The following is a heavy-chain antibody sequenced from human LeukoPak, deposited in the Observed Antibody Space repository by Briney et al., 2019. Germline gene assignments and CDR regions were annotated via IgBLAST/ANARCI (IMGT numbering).Heavy chain of an antibody. CDR3: VSPYDSSGYQWNDAFDI. CDR2: IKGDGSGT. V-gene: IGHV3-74*01. D-gene: IGHD3-22*01. J-gene: IGHJ3*02. CDR1: GFTFSSYW. Sequence: GGSLRLSXAASGFTFSSYWMQWVRQAPGKGLVWLSRIKGDGSGTNYADSVKGRFIISRDDAKNTLSLQMNSLRAEDTAVYYCVSPYDSSGYQWNDAFDIWGQGTMVTVSP.